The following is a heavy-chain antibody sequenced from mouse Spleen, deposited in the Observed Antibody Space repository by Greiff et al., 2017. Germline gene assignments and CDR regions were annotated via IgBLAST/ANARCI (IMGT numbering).Heavy chain of an antibody. V-gene: IGHV1-61*01. D-gene: IGHD1-1*02. J-gene: IGHJ2*01. CDR2: IYPSDSET. Sequence: QVQLQQSGAELARPGASVKLSCKASGYTFTSYWMDWVKQRPGQGLEWIGNIYPSDSETHYNQKFKDKATLTVDKSSSTAYMQLSSLTSEDSAVYYCARRTMRGNYFDYWGQGTTLTVSS. CDR3: ARRTMRGNYFDY. CDR1: GYTFTSYW.